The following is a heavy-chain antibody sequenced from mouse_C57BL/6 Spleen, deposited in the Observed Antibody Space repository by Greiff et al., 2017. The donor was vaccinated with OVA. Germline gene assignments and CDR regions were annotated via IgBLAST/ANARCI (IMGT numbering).Heavy chain of an antibody. D-gene: IGHD4-1*01. CDR2: IDPSDSYT. Sequence: QVQLQQPGAELVMPGASVKLSCKASGYTFTSYWIHWVKQRPGQGLEWIGEIDPSDSYTNYNQKFKGKSTLTVDKSSSTAYMQLSSLTSEDSAVYYCARRRTGNPLDYWGQGTTLTVSS. CDR1: GYTFTSYW. CDR3: ARRRTGNPLDY. V-gene: IGHV1-69*01. J-gene: IGHJ2*01.